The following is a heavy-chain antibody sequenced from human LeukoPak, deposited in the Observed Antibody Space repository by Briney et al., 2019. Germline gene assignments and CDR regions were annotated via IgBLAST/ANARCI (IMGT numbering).Heavy chain of an antibody. J-gene: IGHJ4*02. Sequence: GGSLRLSCAASGFTFSSYAMSWVRQAPGKGLEWVSVIYSGGSTDYTDSVKGRFTISRDNSKNTLYLQMNSLRVEDTAVYYCARAHSYSSGRTGHFDCWGQGTLVTVSS. V-gene: IGHV3-66*01. CDR1: GFTFSSYA. CDR3: ARAHSYSSGRTGHFDC. D-gene: IGHD6-19*01. CDR2: IYSGGST.